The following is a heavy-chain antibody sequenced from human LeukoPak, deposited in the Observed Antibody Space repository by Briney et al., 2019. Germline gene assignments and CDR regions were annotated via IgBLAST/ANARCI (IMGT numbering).Heavy chain of an antibody. CDR1: GYSFTSYW. Sequence: PGESLKISCKGSGYSFTSYWIGWVRQMPGKGLEWMGIIYPGDSDTRHSPSFQGQVTISADKSLSTAYLQWSSLKASDTAMYYCARGSGSYHTAYMNWGQGSPVTVSS. J-gene: IGHJ4*02. CDR3: ARGSGSYHTAYMN. V-gene: IGHV5-51*01. CDR2: IYPGDSDT. D-gene: IGHD1-26*01.